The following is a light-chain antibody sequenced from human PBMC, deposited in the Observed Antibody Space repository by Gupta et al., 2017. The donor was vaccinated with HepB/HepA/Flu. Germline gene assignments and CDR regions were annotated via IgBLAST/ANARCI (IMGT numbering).Light chain of an antibody. CDR3: QTWGTGYRV. J-gene: IGLJ3*02. Sequence: QVVLTQSPSASASLGASVKLTCTLSSGHSTYTIAWHQQQPEKGPRYLMKLNSDGSHNRGDGIPDRVSGSSSGAERYLTISSLQSEDEADYYCQTWGTGYRVFGGGTKLTVL. CDR2: LNSDGSH. CDR1: SGHSTYT. V-gene: IGLV4-69*01.